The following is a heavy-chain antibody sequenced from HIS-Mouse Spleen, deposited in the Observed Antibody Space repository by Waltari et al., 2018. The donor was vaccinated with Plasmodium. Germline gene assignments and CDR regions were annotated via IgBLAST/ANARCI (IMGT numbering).Heavy chain of an antibody. D-gene: IGHD4-4*01. V-gene: IGHV3-43*01. J-gene: IGHJ6*02. Sequence: VQPGGSLRLSCAASGFTFDDYTMHWVRQAPGKGLEWVSLISWDGGSTYYADSVKGRFTISRDNSKNSLYLQMNSLRTEDTALYYCAKGGLTTYYYYGMDVWGQGTTVTVSS. CDR2: ISWDGGST. CDR3: AKGGLTTYYYYGMDV. CDR1: GFTFDDYT.